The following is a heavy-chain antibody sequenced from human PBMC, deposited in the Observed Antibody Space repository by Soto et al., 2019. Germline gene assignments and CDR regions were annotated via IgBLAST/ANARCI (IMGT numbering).Heavy chain of an antibody. J-gene: IGHJ4*02. V-gene: IGHV3-23*01. CDR1: GFSFPDYD. Sequence: XVSLRLSCEGSGFSFPDYDMNWVRQTPGKGLEWVAAVGRFGNTYYRDSVRGRFTISRDDSRNAVYLQMNRLRVEDTAVYFCAKEGRLRSPAGDYFDSWDQGSLVTVSS. D-gene: IGHD3-10*01. CDR3: AKEGRLRSPAGDYFDS. CDR2: VGRFGNT.